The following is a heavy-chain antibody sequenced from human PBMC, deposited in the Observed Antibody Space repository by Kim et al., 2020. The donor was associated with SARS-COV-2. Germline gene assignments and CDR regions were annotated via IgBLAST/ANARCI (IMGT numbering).Heavy chain of an antibody. Sequence: EDPVKCRFTISRDNPKNTLYLQMNSLRAEDTAVYYCAKDWSTVTRAYDYWGQGTLGTVSS. V-gene: IGHV3-30-3*02. D-gene: IGHD4-17*01. J-gene: IGHJ4*02. CDR3: AKDWSTVTRAYDY.